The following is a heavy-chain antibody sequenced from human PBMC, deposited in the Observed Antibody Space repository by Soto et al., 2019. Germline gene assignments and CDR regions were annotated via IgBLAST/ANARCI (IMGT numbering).Heavy chain of an antibody. CDR2: IYYSGST. CDR3: ARGKRYYDFWSGSKSLFDY. D-gene: IGHD3-3*01. CDR1: GGSISSYY. Sequence: PSETLSLTCTVSGGSISSYYWGWIRQPPGKXLEWIGYIYYSGSTNYNPSLKSRVTISVDTSKNQFSLKLSSVTAADTAVYYCARGKRYYDFWSGSKSLFDYWGQGTLVTVSS. V-gene: IGHV4-59*01. J-gene: IGHJ4*02.